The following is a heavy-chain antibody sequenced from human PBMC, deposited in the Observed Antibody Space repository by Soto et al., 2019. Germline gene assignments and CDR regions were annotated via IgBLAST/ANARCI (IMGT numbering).Heavy chain of an antibody. V-gene: IGHV3-7*04. CDR1: GFTFSSFW. J-gene: IGHJ4*02. D-gene: IGHD3-10*01. Sequence: EVQLVESGGGLVQPGGSLRLSCAASGFTFSSFWMSWVRQAPGKGLEWVANIIQDGRDKYYVDSVKGRFTISRDNAKNSLYLQMNILRVEDTAVYYCTTELGFGDRGDYWGQGTLVTVSS. CDR2: IIQDGRDK. CDR3: TTELGFGDRGDY.